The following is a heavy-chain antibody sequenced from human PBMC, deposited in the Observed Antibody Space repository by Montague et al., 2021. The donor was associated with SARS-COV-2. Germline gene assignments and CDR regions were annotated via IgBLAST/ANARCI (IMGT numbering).Heavy chain of an antibody. CDR1: GFTFSSYA. CDR3: ARDNYDYVWGSYRYIY. V-gene: IGHV3-30*04. Sequence: SLRLSCEAYGFTFSSYAMHWVRQAPGKGLEWVAVIPYDGSNKYYXDSXKGRFTISRDNSKNTLYLQMNSLRAEDTAVYYCARDNYDYVWGSYRYIYWGQGTLVTVSS. CDR2: IPYDGSNK. J-gene: IGHJ4*02. D-gene: IGHD3-16*02.